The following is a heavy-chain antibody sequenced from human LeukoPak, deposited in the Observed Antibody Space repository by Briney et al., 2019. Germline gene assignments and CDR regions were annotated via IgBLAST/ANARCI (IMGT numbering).Heavy chain of an antibody. CDR1: GYTFTSYV. CDR2: INTNTGNP. J-gene: IGHJ4*02. D-gene: IGHD5-18*01. Sequence: GASVKVSCKASGYTFTSYVINWVRQAPGQGLEWMGWINTNTGNPTYAQGFTGRFVFSLDTSVSTAYLQISSLKAEDTAVYYCARDPLGLWDNSFDYWGQGTLVTVSS. CDR3: ARDPLGLWDNSFDY. V-gene: IGHV7-4-1*02.